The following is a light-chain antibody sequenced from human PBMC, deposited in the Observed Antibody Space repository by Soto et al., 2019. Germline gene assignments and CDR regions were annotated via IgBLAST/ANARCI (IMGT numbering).Light chain of an antibody. Sequence: DIQMTQSPSSLSASVGDRVTITCQASQDISKYLNWYQQKPGKAPKLLISDASNLQIRVPSRFTGGRSGTDFTFTISSLQPEDIATYYCQQYHSLPRTFGQGTKVEIK. CDR1: QDISKY. CDR2: DAS. CDR3: QQYHSLPRT. V-gene: IGKV1-33*01. J-gene: IGKJ1*01.